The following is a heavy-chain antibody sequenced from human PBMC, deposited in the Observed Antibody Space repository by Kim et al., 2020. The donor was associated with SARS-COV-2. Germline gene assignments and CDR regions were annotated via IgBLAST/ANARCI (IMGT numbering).Heavy chain of an antibody. J-gene: IGHJ4*02. CDR2: ISPGGDET. Sequence: GGSLRLSCVASGFTFRTYWMTWVRQTPGTGLEWVANISPGGDETYYVDSVKGRSTISRDNAKNSLYLQLNNLRAEDSAVYYCANGGWVDNWGQGILGT. CDR1: GFTFRTYW. CDR3: ANGGWVDN. V-gene: IGHV3-7*03.